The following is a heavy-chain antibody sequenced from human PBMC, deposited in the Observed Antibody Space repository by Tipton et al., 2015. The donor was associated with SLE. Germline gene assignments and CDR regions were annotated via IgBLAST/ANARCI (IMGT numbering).Heavy chain of an antibody. D-gene: IGHD3-3*01. CDR1: GGSFSDYY. CDR3: ARRAYYDFWSGYFDY. J-gene: IGHJ4*02. V-gene: IGHV4-34*01. Sequence: LRLSCAVYGGSFSDYYWNWIRLPPGKGLEWIGEINHSGGTNYNPSLEGRVTMSVDTSKNQFSLKLTSVTAFDTAVYYCARRAYYDFWSGYFDYWGQGLLVTVSS. CDR2: INHSGGT.